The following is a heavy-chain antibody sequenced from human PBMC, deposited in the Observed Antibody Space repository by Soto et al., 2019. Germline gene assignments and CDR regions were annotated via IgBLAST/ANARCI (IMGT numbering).Heavy chain of an antibody. J-gene: IGHJ1*01. Sequence: PGGSLRLSCAASGFTFSTYGMHWVRQAPGKGLEWVAVIWYDGSNKYYADSVKGRFTISRDDSKNTLYLQMSSLRPEDTAVYYCVKDPSRGGWYGFFLHWGQGTLVTVSS. CDR1: GFTFSTYG. D-gene: IGHD6-19*01. CDR2: IWYDGSNK. V-gene: IGHV3-30*02. CDR3: VKDPSRGGWYGFFLH.